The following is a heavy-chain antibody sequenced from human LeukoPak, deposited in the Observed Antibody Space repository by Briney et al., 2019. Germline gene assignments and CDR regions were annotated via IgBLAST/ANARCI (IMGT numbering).Heavy chain of an antibody. CDR3: ARGSNWFDP. CDR1: GFTFSSYA. Sequence: GGSLRLSCAASGFTFSSYAMTWVRQAPGKGLEWVARIKQDGSERDYVDSVKGRFTISRDNAKNSVYLQMNSLRGEDTAVYHCARGSNWFDPWGQGTLVTVSS. J-gene: IGHJ5*02. CDR2: IKQDGSER. V-gene: IGHV3-7*01.